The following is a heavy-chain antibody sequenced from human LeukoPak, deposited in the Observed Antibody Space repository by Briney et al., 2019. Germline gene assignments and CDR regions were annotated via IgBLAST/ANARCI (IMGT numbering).Heavy chain of an antibody. CDR2: INPTGGST. Sequence: GASVKVSCKASGYTFTTYYIHWVRQAPGQGLEWMGKINPTGGSTTYAQKFQGRVTMTRDTSTSTVFMEVNSLRSEDTAVYYCALYSSTWYWGQGTLVTVSS. D-gene: IGHD6-13*01. V-gene: IGHV1-46*01. CDR3: ALYSSTWY. J-gene: IGHJ4*02. CDR1: GYTFTTYY.